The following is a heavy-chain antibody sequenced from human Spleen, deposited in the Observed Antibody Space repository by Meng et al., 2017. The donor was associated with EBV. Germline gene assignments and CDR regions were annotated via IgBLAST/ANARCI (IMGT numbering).Heavy chain of an antibody. D-gene: IGHD3-10*01. CDR2: IWHSGT. Sequence: QVQPQARGPGRGEPSGTLSLTCTVSGGSIRSDNWWSWVRQPPGKGLEWIGEIWHSGTNYSPSLKSRVTISVDKSKNQFSLNLGFMTAADTAVYYCARDLRPWLGGFDAWGPGTLVTVSS. CDR3: ARDLRPWLGGFDA. CDR1: GGSIRSDNW. V-gene: IGHV4-4*02. J-gene: IGHJ5*02.